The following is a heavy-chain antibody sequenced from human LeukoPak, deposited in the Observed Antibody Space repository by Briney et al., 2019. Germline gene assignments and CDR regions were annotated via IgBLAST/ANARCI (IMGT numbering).Heavy chain of an antibody. J-gene: IGHJ4*02. Sequence: GGSLRLSCAASGFSFTTNWMHWVRQTPGKRLEWVAELNEDGTVKYYVDSVKSRFTISRDNAKNSLYLQMNRLRAEDTGVYFCANVPRSTVSYWGRGTLVTVSS. CDR3: ANVPRSTVSY. V-gene: IGHV3-7*01. CDR2: LNEDGTVK. CDR1: GFSFTTNW. D-gene: IGHD1-14*01.